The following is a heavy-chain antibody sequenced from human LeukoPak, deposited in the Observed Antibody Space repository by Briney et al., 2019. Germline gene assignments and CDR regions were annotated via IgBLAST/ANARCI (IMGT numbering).Heavy chain of an antibody. CDR2: ISAYNGNT. J-gene: IGHJ2*01. Sequence: ASVKVSCKASGYTFTSYGISWVRQAPGQGLEWMGWISAYNGNTNYAQKLQGRVTMTTDTSTSTAYMELRSLRSDDTAVYYCARDRYYYDSSGYYQGPWYFDLWGRGTLVTVSS. CDR3: ARDRYYYDSSGYYQGPWYFDL. V-gene: IGHV1-18*01. CDR1: GYTFTSYG. D-gene: IGHD3-22*01.